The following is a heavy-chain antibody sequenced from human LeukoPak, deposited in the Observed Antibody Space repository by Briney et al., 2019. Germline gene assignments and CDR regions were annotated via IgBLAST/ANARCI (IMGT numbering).Heavy chain of an antibody. Sequence: GGSLRLSCAASGFTFSDDYMSWIRQAPGKGLEWVSYISSCGSSIYYGDSVKGRFTISRDNAKNSLYLQMNSLRADDTAMYYCARLKYTSSWHYFFDYWGQGTLVTVSS. CDR2: ISSCGSSI. CDR3: ARLKYTSSWHYFFDY. J-gene: IGHJ4*02. D-gene: IGHD6-13*01. V-gene: IGHV3-11*04. CDR1: GFTFSDDY.